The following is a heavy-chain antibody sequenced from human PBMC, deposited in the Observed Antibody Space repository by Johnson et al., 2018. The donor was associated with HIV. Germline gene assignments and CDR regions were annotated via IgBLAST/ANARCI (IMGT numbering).Heavy chain of an antibody. Sequence: QVQLVESGGGLVQPGESLRLSCGASGFTFSNAWMSWVRQAPGKGLEWVAVIWYDGSNKYYADSVKGRFTISRDNSKNTLYLQMNSLRAEDTAVYYCARDTIRELQLPDGFDFWGQGTMVTVSS. CDR3: ARDTIRELQLPDGFDF. CDR1: GFTFSNAW. CDR2: IWYDGSNK. J-gene: IGHJ3*01. D-gene: IGHD1-7*01. V-gene: IGHV3-33*08.